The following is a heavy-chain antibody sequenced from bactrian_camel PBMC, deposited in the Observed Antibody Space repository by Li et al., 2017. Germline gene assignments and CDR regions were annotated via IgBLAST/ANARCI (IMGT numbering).Heavy chain of an antibody. J-gene: IGHJ4*01. CDR3: NAKLEVGYSGPWCIETSDY. V-gene: IGHV3S53*01. Sequence: HVQLVESGGGSVQAGGSLRLSCVGSGYTYRTNCMGWFRQYPGQEREGVATILSDGTTYYADSVKGRFTISQDSAKDTVYLQMNSLEPEDTAMYYCNAKLEVGYSGPWCIETSDYWGQGTQVTVS. D-gene: IGHD1*01. CDR1: GYTYRTNC. CDR2: ILSDGTT.